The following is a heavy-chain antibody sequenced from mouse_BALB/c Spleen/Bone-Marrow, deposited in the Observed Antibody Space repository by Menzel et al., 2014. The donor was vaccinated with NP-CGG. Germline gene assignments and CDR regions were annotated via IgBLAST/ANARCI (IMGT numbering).Heavy chain of an antibody. D-gene: IGHD3-3*01. CDR1: GYAFSSYW. Sequence: QVQLKESGAELVRPGSSVKISCKASGYAFSSYWMNWVKQGPGQGLEWIGQIYPGDGDTNYNGKFKGKATLTADKSSSTAYMQLSSLTSEDSAVYFCARSQGGYWYFNVWGAGTTVTVSS. J-gene: IGHJ1*01. CDR3: ARSQGGYWYFNV. V-gene: IGHV1-80*01. CDR2: IYPGDGDT.